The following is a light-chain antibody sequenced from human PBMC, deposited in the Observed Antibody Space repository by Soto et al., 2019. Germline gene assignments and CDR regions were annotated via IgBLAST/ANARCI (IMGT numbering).Light chain of an antibody. V-gene: IGKV3-15*01. J-gene: IGKJ3*01. Sequence: EIVMTQSPTTLSVSPGERATLSCRASQTVSVNLAWYQQKPGQAPRLLIYGASNRATGIPARFSGSGSGTEFTLTISSLQSEDFAVYSCQQYNSWPFTFGPGTKVDL. CDR2: GAS. CDR3: QQYNSWPFT. CDR1: QTVSVN.